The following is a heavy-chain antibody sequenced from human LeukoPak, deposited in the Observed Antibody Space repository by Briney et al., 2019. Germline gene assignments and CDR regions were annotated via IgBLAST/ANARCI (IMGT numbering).Heavy chain of an antibody. CDR1: GYTFTGYF. Sequence: ASVKVSCKASGYTFTGYFMHWVRQAPGQGLEWMGWINPNSGGTNYAQQFQGRVTMTRETYISTAYMELSRLLPDDTAVYYCAREYYDSSGYYLGGDDFDYGGQGTLVTVSS. CDR2: INPNSGGT. CDR3: AREYYDSSGYYLGGDDFDY. J-gene: IGHJ4*02. V-gene: IGHV1-2*02. D-gene: IGHD3-22*01.